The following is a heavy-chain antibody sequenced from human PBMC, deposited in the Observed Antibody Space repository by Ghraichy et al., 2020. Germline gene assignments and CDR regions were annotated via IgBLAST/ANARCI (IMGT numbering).Heavy chain of an antibody. Sequence: SETLSLTCAVYGGSFSGYYWSWIRQPPGKGLEWIGEINHSGSTNYNPSLKSRVTISVDTSKNQFSLKLSSVTAADTAVYYCARTERIAARRNWFDPWGQGTLVTVSS. CDR2: INHSGST. CDR1: GGSFSGYY. D-gene: IGHD6-6*01. CDR3: ARTERIAARRNWFDP. J-gene: IGHJ5*02. V-gene: IGHV4-34*01.